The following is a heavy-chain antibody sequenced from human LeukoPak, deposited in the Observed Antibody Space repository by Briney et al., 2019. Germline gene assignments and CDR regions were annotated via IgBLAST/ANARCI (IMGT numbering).Heavy chain of an antibody. Sequence: PSETLSLTCAVYGGSFSGYYWSWIRQPPGKGLEWIGEINHSGSTNYNPSLKSRVTISVDTSKNQFSLKLSSVTAADTAVYYCATGRFHDFWSGRTLYYFDYWGQGTLVTVSS. V-gene: IGHV4-34*01. CDR2: INHSGST. J-gene: IGHJ4*02. CDR1: GGSFSGYY. CDR3: ATGRFHDFWSGRTLYYFDY. D-gene: IGHD3-3*01.